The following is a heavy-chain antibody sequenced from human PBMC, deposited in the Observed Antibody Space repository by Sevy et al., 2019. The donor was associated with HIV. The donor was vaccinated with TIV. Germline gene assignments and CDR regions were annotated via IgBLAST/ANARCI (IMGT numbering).Heavy chain of an antibody. CDR2: ISISGSII. CDR1: GFTFSSYE. V-gene: IGHV3-48*03. CDR3: AREDGSRQYFQY. D-gene: IGHD6-13*01. J-gene: IGHJ1*01. Sequence: GGSLRLSCVASGFTFSSYEMNWVRQAPGKGLEWVSYISISGSIIYYEDSVKGRFTISRDNAKNSLYLQMNSLRAEDTAVYYCAREDGSRQYFQYWGQGTLVTVSS.